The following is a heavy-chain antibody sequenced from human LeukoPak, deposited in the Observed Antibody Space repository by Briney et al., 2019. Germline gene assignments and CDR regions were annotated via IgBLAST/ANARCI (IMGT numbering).Heavy chain of an antibody. J-gene: IGHJ4*02. CDR2: IKSKTDGGTT. D-gene: IGHD5-12*01. V-gene: IGHV3-15*01. Sequence: GGSLRLSCAASGFTFSNAWVSWVRQAPGKGLEWVGRIKSKTDGGTTDYAAPVKGRFTISRDDSKNTLYLQMNSLKTEDTAVYYCTTLLYSGYDLGVFDYWGQGTLVTVSS. CDR3: TTLLYSGYDLGVFDY. CDR1: GFTFSNAW.